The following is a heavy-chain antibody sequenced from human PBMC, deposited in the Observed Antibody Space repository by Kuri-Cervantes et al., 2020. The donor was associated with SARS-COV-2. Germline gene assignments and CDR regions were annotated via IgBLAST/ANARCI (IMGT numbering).Heavy chain of an antibody. J-gene: IGHJ6*02. CDR1: GYTLTELS. V-gene: IGHV1-24*01. CDR2: FDPEDGET. CDR3: ASTRMIYGMDV. Sequence: ASVKVSCKVSGYTLTELSMHWVRQAPGKGLEWMGGFDPEDGETIYAQKFQGRVTITADKSTSTAYMELSSLRSEDTAVYYCASTRMIYGMDVWGQGTTVTVSS. D-gene: IGHD2/OR15-2a*01.